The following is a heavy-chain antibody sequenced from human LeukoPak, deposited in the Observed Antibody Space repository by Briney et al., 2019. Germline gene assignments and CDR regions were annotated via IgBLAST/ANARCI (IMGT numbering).Heavy chain of an antibody. Sequence: GASVKVSCKASGYTFTSYYMHWVRQAPGQGLEWMGWINPNSGGTNYAQKFQGRVTMTRDTSISTAYMELSRLRSDDTAVYYCARAPYYGSGSSDYWGQGTLVTVSS. J-gene: IGHJ4*02. CDR2: INPNSGGT. D-gene: IGHD3-10*01. V-gene: IGHV1-2*02. CDR1: GYTFTSYY. CDR3: ARAPYYGSGSSDY.